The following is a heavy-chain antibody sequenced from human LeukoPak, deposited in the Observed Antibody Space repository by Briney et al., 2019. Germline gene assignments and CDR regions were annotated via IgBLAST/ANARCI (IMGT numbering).Heavy chain of an antibody. J-gene: IGHJ4*02. CDR2: ISYDGINK. D-gene: IGHD6-13*01. Sequence: GRSLRLSCAASGFNFSTYGMHWVRQAPGKGLEWVAVISYDGINKYYADSVKGRFTISRDNSKNMLYLQMSSLRAVDTAVYYCAKDHVTSSSWFPDYWGQGTLVTVSS. CDR1: GFNFSTYG. CDR3: AKDHVTSSSWFPDY. V-gene: IGHV3-30*18.